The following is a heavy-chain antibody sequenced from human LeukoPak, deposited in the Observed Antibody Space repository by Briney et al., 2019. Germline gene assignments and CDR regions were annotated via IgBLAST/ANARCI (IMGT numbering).Heavy chain of an antibody. V-gene: IGHV3-23*01. Sequence: PGGSLRLSCAASGFTFKNYAMSWVRQAPGKGLEWVSAISASGGTTYYADSVKGRFTISRDNSKNTLYLQMNTLRVEDTAVYYCAKMISSGYSADFDYWGQGNLVTVSS. J-gene: IGHJ4*02. CDR2: ISASGGTT. CDR3: AKMISSGYSADFDY. D-gene: IGHD3-22*01. CDR1: GFTFKNYA.